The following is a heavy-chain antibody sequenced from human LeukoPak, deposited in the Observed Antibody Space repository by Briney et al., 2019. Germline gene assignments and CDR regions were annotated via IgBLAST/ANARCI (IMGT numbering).Heavy chain of an antibody. Sequence: GGSLRLSCAASGFTVSSNYMSWVRQAPGKGLEWVSVIYSGGSTYYADSVKGRFTISRDSSKNTLYLQMNSLRAEDTAVYYCARVSLAEYSSSWYEYYFDYWGQGTLVTVSS. D-gene: IGHD6-13*01. CDR2: IYSGGST. V-gene: IGHV3-66*01. CDR1: GFTVSSNY. CDR3: ARVSLAEYSSSWYEYYFDY. J-gene: IGHJ4*02.